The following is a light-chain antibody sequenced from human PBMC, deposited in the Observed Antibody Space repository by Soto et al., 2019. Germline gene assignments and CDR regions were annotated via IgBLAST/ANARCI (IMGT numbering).Light chain of an antibody. J-gene: IGLJ7*01. V-gene: IGLV1-47*01. CDR2: RND. CDR3: VAWDDSLSGGV. Sequence: QSVLTQPPTASGTPGQRVTISCSGSRSNIGSNYVYWYQQVPGTAPKLLIYRNDQRPSGVPDRFSGSKSGPSASLAISGLRSADEADCYCVAWDDSLSGGVFGGGTQLTVL. CDR1: RSNIGSNY.